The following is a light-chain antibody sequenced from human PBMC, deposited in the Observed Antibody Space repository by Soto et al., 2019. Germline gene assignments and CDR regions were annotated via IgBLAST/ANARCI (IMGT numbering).Light chain of an antibody. CDR2: EGS. Sequence: QSALTQPASVSGSPGQSIPISCTGTSSDVGSYNLVSWYQLHPGKAPKLMIYEGSKRPSGVSNLFSGSKSGNTASLTISGLQAEDEADYYCCSYAGRITYVFGTGTKVTVL. CDR1: SSDVGSYNL. CDR3: CSYAGRITYV. V-gene: IGLV2-23*01. J-gene: IGLJ1*01.